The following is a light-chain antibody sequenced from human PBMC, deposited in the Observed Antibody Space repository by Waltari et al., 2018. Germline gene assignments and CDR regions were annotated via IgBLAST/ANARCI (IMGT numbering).Light chain of an antibody. CDR3: QQYLNRLT. J-gene: IGKJ4*01. V-gene: IGKV3-15*01. Sequence: IVMTQSPATLSVSQGERATLSCRASQSVSSNLAWYQQKPGQAPRLLIYRASTRAIGIPARFSGSGSGTEFTLTISSLQSEDFAVYFCQQYLNRLTFGGGTKVEIK. CDR2: RAS. CDR1: QSVSSN.